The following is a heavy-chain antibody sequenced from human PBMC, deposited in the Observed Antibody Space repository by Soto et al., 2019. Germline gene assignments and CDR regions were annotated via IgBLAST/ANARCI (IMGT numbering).Heavy chain of an antibody. V-gene: IGHV3-30*18. D-gene: IGHD6-6*01. CDR3: AKAAGDMAAVHYYGMDV. CDR2: ISYDGSNK. J-gene: IGHJ6*02. Sequence: GGSLRLSCAASGFTFSSYGMHWVRQAPGKGLEWVAVISYDGSNKYYADSVKGRFTISRDNSKNTLYLQMNSLRAEDTAVYYCAKAAGDMAAVHYYGMDVWGQGTTVTVAS. CDR1: GFTFSSYG.